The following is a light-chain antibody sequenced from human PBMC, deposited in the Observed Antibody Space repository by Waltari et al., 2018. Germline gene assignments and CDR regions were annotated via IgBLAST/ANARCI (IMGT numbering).Light chain of an antibody. CDR2: GAS. J-gene: IGKJ1*01. V-gene: IGKV1-27*01. CDR3: QKYNSPPQT. CDR1: QGISHY. Sequence: DIQMTQSPSSLSASVGDRVTITCRASQGISHYLAWLQHKPGKVPNLLIYGASTWRSGVPSRFSGSGSGTEFTLTISSLQPEDVATYYCQKYNSPPQTFGQGTKVEIK.